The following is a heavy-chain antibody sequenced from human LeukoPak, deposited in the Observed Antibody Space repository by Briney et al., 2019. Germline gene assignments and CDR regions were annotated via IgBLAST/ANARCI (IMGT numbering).Heavy chain of an antibody. D-gene: IGHD1-26*01. Sequence: ASVKVSCKVSGYTLTELSMHWVRQAPGKGLEWMGGFDPEDGETIYAQKFQGRVTMTEDTSTDTAYMELSSLRSEDTAVYYCATYSGSYRSFDYWGQGTLVTVSS. CDR1: GYTLTELS. CDR3: ATYSGSYRSFDY. V-gene: IGHV1-24*01. J-gene: IGHJ4*02. CDR2: FDPEDGET.